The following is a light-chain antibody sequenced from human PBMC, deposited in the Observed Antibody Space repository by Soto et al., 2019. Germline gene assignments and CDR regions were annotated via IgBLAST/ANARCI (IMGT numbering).Light chain of an antibody. CDR1: QSISSW. CDR3: QQYNSYSPT. V-gene: IGKV1-5*01. CDR2: DAS. Sequence: DIQMPHPPSTLSASVGDRVTTTCRASQSISSWLAWYQQKPGKAPKLLIYDASSLKSGVPSRFSGSGSGTEFTLTISSLQPDDFASYYCQQYNSYSPTFGQGTKVEIK. J-gene: IGKJ1*01.